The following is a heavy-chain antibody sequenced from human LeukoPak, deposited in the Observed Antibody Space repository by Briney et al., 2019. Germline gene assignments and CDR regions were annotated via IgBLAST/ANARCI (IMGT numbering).Heavy chain of an antibody. V-gene: IGHV4-59*08. CDR2: IYYSGST. Sequence: PSETLSLTCTVSGGSISSYYWSWIRQPPGKGLEWIGYIYYSGSTNYNPSLKSRVTISVDTSKNQFSLKLYSVTAADTAVYYCVRVIENYYDSSGDAFDIWGQGTMVTVSS. CDR3: VRVIENYYDSSGDAFDI. CDR1: GGSISSYY. D-gene: IGHD3-22*01. J-gene: IGHJ3*02.